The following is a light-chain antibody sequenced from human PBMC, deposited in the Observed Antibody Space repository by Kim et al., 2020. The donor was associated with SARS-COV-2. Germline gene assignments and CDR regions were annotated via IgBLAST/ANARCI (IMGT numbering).Light chain of an antibody. CDR2: GAT. Sequence: SVGDRVTVTCRASHYITRYLNWYQLIPGKAPRLLIYGATTLPSGVPLRFSGSGVGTDFKLTITSLRADDSATYFCQQSYSTTPYTFGQGTKVDIK. CDR1: HYITRY. CDR3: QQSYSTTPYT. J-gene: IGKJ2*01. V-gene: IGKV1-39*01.